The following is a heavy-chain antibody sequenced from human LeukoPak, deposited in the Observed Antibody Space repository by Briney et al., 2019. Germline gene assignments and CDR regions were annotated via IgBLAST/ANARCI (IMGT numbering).Heavy chain of an antibody. V-gene: IGHV4-38-2*02. CDR3: ARTYYYGSGSYGTSFDY. J-gene: IGHJ4*02. Sequence: PSETLSLTCSVSGYSISSGYYWSWIRQPPGKGLEWIGEINHSGSTNYNPSLKSRVTISVDTSKNQFSLKLSSVTAADTAVYYCARTYYYGSGSYGTSFDYWGQGTLVTVSS. D-gene: IGHD3-10*01. CDR2: INHSGST. CDR1: GYSISSGYY.